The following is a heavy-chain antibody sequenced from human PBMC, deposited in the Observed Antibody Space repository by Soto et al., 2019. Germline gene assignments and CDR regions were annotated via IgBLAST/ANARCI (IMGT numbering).Heavy chain of an antibody. D-gene: IGHD5-18*01. V-gene: IGHV1-2*02. Sequence: ASVKVSCKASGYTFAGYYMHWVRQAPGQGLEWMGWINPNSGGTNYAQKFQGRVTMTRDTSISTAYMELSRLRSDDTAVYYCARDEARSYGYYYYYGMDVWGQGTTVTVSS. CDR2: INPNSGGT. J-gene: IGHJ6*02. CDR1: GYTFAGYY. CDR3: ARDEARSYGYYYYYGMDV.